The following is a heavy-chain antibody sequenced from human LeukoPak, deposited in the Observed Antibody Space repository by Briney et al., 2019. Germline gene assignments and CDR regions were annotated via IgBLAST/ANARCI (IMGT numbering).Heavy chain of an antibody. J-gene: IGHJ2*01. V-gene: IGHV3-13*01. CDR1: LFTSSGDD. D-gene: IGHD4-23*01. CDR3: ARPIDGGSSDWYFDL. CDR2: IGTASDT. Sequence: GGSLRLSCAPSLFTSSGDDMHWVREATGKGVEWGSAIGTASDTYYPGCVKGRFTISRENAKNSLYLQMNSVRAGDTAVYYCARPIDGGSSDWYFDLWGRGTLVTVSS.